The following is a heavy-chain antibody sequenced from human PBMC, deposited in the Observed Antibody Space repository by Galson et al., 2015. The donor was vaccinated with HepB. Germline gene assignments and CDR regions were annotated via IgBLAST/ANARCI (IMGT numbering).Heavy chain of an antibody. CDR1: GFTFSNAW. Sequence: SLRLSCAASGFTFSNAWMSWVRQAPGKGLEWVGRIKSKTDGGTTDYAAPVKGRFTISRDDSKNTLYLQMNSLKTEDTAVYYCTTIAARVWFDPWGQGTLVTVSS. CDR2: IKSKTDGGTT. CDR3: TTIAARVWFDP. J-gene: IGHJ5*02. D-gene: IGHD6-6*01. V-gene: IGHV3-15*01.